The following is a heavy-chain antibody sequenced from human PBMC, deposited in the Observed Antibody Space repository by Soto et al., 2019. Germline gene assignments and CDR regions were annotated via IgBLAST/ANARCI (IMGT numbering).Heavy chain of an antibody. CDR2: INHSGST. Sequence: SETLSLTCAVYGGSFRGDYWSWIRQPPGKGLEWIGEINHSGSTNYNPSLKSRVTISVDTSKNQFSLKLRSVTAADTAVYYCARIPPEDSSSWYRWFDPWGQGTLVTVSS. CDR1: GGSFRGDY. J-gene: IGHJ5*02. D-gene: IGHD6-13*01. V-gene: IGHV4-34*01. CDR3: ARIPPEDSSSWYRWFDP.